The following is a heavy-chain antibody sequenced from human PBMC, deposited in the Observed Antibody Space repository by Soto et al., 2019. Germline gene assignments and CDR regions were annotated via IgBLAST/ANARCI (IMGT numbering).Heavy chain of an antibody. CDR3: AREGGSYDSGGYLIRGAFDI. Sequence: ASETLSLTCIVSGGSISGNYWSWIRQPAGKGLEWIGRIYTSGSSNYNPSLKSRVTMSVDTSKNQFSLKLNSVTAADTAVYYCAREGGSYDSGGYLIRGAFDIWGQGTMVTVSS. J-gene: IGHJ3*02. D-gene: IGHD3-22*01. CDR1: GGSISGNY. CDR2: IYTSGSS. V-gene: IGHV4-4*07.